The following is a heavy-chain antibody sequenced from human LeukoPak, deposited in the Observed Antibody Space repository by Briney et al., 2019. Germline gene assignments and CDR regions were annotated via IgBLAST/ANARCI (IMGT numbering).Heavy chain of an antibody. CDR3: VTTYYYENTGYYFDY. J-gene: IGHJ4*02. CDR2: ISPYNGNT. Sequence: ASVKVSCKASGGTFSRYLINWVRQAPGQGPEWVGWISPYNGNTNYAQKFQGRVTLTTDTSTSTAYMELRSLRSDDAAVYYCVTTYYYENTGYYFDYWGQGTLVTVSS. D-gene: IGHD3-22*01. CDR1: GGTFSRYL. V-gene: IGHV1-18*01.